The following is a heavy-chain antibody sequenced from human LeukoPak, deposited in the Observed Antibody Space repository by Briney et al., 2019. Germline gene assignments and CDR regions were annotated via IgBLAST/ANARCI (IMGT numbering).Heavy chain of an antibody. CDR2: INPSGGST. J-gene: IGHJ3*02. CDR1: GYTFTSYY. D-gene: IGHD2-21*02. V-gene: IGHV1-46*01. Sequence: GASVKVSCKASGYTFTSYYMHWMRQAPGQGLEWMGIINPSGGSTSYAQKFQGRVTMTRDTSTSTVYMELSSLRSEDTAVYYCATGGERAYCGGDCYGRMSAFDIWGQGTMVTVSS. CDR3: ATGGERAYCGGDCYGRMSAFDI.